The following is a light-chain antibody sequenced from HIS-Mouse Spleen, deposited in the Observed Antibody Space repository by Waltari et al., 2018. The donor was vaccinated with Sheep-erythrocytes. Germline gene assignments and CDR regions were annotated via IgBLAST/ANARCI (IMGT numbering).Light chain of an antibody. V-gene: IGLV3-1*01. Sequence: SYELTQPPSVSVSPGQTASVTCPGHHLGDKYACWYQQKPGQSPVLVIYQDSKRPSGIPERFSGSNSGNTATLTISGTQAMDEADYYCQAWDSSTAVVFGGGTKLTVL. CDR3: QAWDSSTAVV. CDR2: QDS. CDR1: HLGDKY. J-gene: IGLJ2*01.